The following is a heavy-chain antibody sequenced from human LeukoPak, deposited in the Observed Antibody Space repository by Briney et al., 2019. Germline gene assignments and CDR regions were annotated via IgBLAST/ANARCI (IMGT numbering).Heavy chain of an antibody. Sequence: PSETLSLTCTVSGASISSYYWSWVRQPAGEGLEWIGRIYTGGSTNYKPSLKSRVTMSVDTSKNQFSLKLTSVTAADTAVYYCARDGVENSSWYPLDSWGPGTLVTVSS. J-gene: IGHJ4*02. CDR3: ARDGVENSSWYPLDS. D-gene: IGHD6-13*01. V-gene: IGHV4-4*07. CDR1: GASISSYY. CDR2: IYTGGST.